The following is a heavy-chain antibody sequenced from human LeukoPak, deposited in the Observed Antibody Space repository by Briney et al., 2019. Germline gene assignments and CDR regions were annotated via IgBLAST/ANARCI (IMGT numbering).Heavy chain of an antibody. J-gene: IGHJ4*02. CDR3: ARGGRGGELFHNYFDY. CDR1: GYTFTSYA. CDR2: INAATGNT. Sequence: ASVKVSCKASGYTFTSYAMHWVRQAPGQRLEWMGWINAATGNTKYSQKFQGRVTITRDTSASTAYMELSSLRSEDTAVYYCARGGRGGELFHNYFDYWGQGTLVTVSS. V-gene: IGHV1-3*01. D-gene: IGHD3-10*01.